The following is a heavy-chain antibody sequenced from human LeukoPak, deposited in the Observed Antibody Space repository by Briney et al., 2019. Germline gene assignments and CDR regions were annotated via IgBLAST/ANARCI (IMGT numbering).Heavy chain of an antibody. Sequence: SGGSLRLSCAASGFTFSDYYMSWIRQAPGKGLEWVSYISSSGNIIYYADSVKGRFTISRDNAKNSLYQQMNSLRAEDTAVYYCARDQDDGYNYYPDYWGQGTLVTVSS. D-gene: IGHD5-24*01. CDR3: ARDQDDGYNYYPDY. J-gene: IGHJ4*02. CDR1: GFTFSDYY. V-gene: IGHV3-11*04. CDR2: ISSSGNII.